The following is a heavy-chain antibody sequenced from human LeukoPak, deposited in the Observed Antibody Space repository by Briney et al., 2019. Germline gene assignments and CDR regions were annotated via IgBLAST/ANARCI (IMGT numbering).Heavy chain of an antibody. Sequence: PGRSLRLSCAASGFTFSSYAMHWVRQAPGKGLEWVAVISYDGSNKYYADSVKGRFTISRDNSKNTLYLQMNSLRAEDTAVYSCARGSSASLNEVFDIWGQGTMVTVSS. V-gene: IGHV3-30-3*01. CDR3: ARGSSASLNEVFDI. D-gene: IGHD3-16*02. J-gene: IGHJ3*02. CDR2: ISYDGSNK. CDR1: GFTFSSYA.